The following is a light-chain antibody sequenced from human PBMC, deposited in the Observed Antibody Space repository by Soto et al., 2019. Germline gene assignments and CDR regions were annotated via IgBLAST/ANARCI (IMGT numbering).Light chain of an antibody. CDR3: QQRHSWPRT. V-gene: IGKV3-11*01. Sequence: EIVLTQSPATLSLSPGEGATLSCRASQSVTTSLAWFQHKPGQAPRLLIYAASNRATGIPARFSGSGSGTDFTLTISGLEPADFAVYYCQQRHSWPRTFGQGTRWIS. CDR2: AAS. J-gene: IGKJ1*01. CDR1: QSVTTS.